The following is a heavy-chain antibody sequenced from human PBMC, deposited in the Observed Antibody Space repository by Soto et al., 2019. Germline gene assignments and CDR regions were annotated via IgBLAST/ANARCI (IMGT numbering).Heavy chain of an antibody. J-gene: IGHJ3*01. D-gene: IGHD2-15*01. CDR2: IYPGDSDT. V-gene: IGHV5-51*01. CDR3: ARGALGTVVTNDAFDF. CDR1: GYSFTSYW. Sequence: GESLKISCKGSGYSFTSYWIGWVRQMPGKGLEWMGIIYPGDSDTRYSPSFQGQVTISADKSISTAYLQWSSLKASDTAMYYCARGALGTVVTNDAFDFWGQGTMVTVSS.